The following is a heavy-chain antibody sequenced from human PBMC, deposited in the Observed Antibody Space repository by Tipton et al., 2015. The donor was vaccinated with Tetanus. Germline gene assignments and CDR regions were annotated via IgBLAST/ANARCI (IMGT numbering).Heavy chain of an antibody. J-gene: IGHJ2*01. CDR3: ARGSGSYRGPNWYFDL. Sequence: EVQLVQSGAEVKKPGESLRISCKGSGYSFTSYWISWVRQMPGKGLEWMGRIDPSDSYTDYSPSFQGHVPISADKSISTAYLQWSSLKASDTAMYYCARGSGSYRGPNWYFDLWGRGTLVTVSS. V-gene: IGHV5-10-1*01. CDR1: GYSFTSYW. CDR2: IDPSDSYT. D-gene: IGHD1-26*01.